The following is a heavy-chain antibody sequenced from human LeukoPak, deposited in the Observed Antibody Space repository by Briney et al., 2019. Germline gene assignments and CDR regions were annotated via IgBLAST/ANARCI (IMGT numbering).Heavy chain of an antibody. Sequence: GGSLRLSCAASGFTFDDYAMHWVRQAPGKGLEWVSGISWNSGSIGYADSVKGRFTISRDNAKNSLYLQMNSLRAEDTALYYCAEDMLSMAGNLIAAAGNPLDYWGQGTLVTVSS. CDR2: ISWNSGSI. CDR1: GFTFDDYA. CDR3: AEDMLSMAGNLIAAAGNPLDY. J-gene: IGHJ4*02. D-gene: IGHD6-13*01. V-gene: IGHV3-9*01.